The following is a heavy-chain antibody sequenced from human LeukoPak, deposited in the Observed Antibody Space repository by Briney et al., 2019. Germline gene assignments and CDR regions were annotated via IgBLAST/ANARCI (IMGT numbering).Heavy chain of an antibody. CDR1: GFTFSSYA. D-gene: IGHD3-16*01. CDR2: ISGSGGST. J-gene: IGHJ4*02. V-gene: IGHV3-23*01. Sequence: PGGSLRLSCAASGFTFSSYAMSWVRQAPGKGLEWVSAISGSGGSTYYADSVKGRFTISRDNSKNTLYLQMNSLRAEDTAVYYCARQPKGGMNYFDYWGQGTLVTASS. CDR3: ARQPKGGMNYFDY.